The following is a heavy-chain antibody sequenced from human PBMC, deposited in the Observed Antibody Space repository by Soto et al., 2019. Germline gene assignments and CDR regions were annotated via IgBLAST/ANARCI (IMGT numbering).Heavy chain of an antibody. CDR3: ARSGVTGIVIPSHWFDP. J-gene: IGHJ5*02. D-gene: IGHD2-21*02. CDR2: ISSRGST. V-gene: IGHV4-31*03. CDR1: GDSIGGVGY. Sequence: SETLSLTCTVSGDSIGGVGYWSWIRQFPGRGLEWIGCISSRGSTYYNPALNNRISLSLDTSQNQFSLKLLSVTAADTAIYYCARSGVTGIVIPSHWFDPWGQGTLVTVSS.